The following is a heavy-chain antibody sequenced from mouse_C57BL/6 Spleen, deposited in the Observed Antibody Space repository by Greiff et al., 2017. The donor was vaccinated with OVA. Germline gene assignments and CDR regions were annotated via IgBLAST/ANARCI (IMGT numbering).Heavy chain of an antibody. Sequence: VQLQQSGPELVKPGASVKISCKASGYTFTDYYMNWVKQSHGKSLEWIGDINPNNGGTSYNQKFKGKATLTVDKSSSTAYMELRSLTSEDSSVYYCACYSLFDYWGQGTTLTVSS. CDR3: ACYSLFDY. CDR1: GYTFTDYY. J-gene: IGHJ2*01. D-gene: IGHD1-1*01. V-gene: IGHV1-26*01. CDR2: INPNNGGT.